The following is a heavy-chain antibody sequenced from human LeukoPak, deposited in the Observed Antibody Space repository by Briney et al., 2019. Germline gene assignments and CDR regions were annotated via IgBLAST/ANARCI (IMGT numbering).Heavy chain of an antibody. V-gene: IGHV4-4*07. Sequence: SETLSLTCTVSGGSISSYYWSWIRQPAGKGLEWIGRIYTSGSTNYNPSLKSRVTMSVGTSKNQFSLKLSSVTAAGTAVYYCARMYYYDSSGYYYHAFDIWGQGTMVTVSS. CDR2: IYTSGST. CDR3: ARMYYYDSSGYYYHAFDI. D-gene: IGHD3-22*01. J-gene: IGHJ3*02. CDR1: GGSISSYY.